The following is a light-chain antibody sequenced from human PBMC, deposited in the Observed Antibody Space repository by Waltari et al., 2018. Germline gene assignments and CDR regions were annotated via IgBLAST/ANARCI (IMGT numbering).Light chain of an antibody. CDR1: SSNIGRDI. Sequence: QSVLTQSPSASGTSGQRVTISCSGSSSNIGRDIVNWYRHLPGTAPKLLIYNNNQRPSGVPDRFSGSKSGTSASLAISGLQSEDEADYYCAAWDDSLNCVVFGGGTKLSVL. V-gene: IGLV1-44*01. CDR3: AAWDDSLNCVV. CDR2: NNN. J-gene: IGLJ2*01.